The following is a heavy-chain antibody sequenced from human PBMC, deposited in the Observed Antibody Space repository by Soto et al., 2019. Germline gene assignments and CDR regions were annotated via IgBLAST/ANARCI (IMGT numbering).Heavy chain of an antibody. CDR1: GGSFSGYY. D-gene: IGHD6-13*01. V-gene: IGHV4-34*01. J-gene: IGHJ5*02. Sequence: PSETLSLTCAVYGGSFSGYYWSWIRQPPGKGLEWIGEINHSGSTNYNPSLKSRVTISVDTSKNQFSLKLSSVTAADTAVYYCATKGPGAAAGHNWFDPWGQGTLVTVSS. CDR3: ATKGPGAAAGHNWFDP. CDR2: INHSGST.